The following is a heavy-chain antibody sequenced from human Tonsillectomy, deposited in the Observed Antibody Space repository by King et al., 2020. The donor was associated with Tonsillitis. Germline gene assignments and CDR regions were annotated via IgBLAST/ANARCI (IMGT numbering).Heavy chain of an antibody. V-gene: IGHV4-34*01. CDR3: TRETYGLDV. CDR2: INHSGST. J-gene: IGHJ6*02. Sequence: VQLQQWGAGLLKPSETLSLTCAVYGGSFSGFYWSWIRQPPGEGLEWIGEINHSGSTNYNPSLKSRVTISIDTSKNQFSLKLSPVTAADTAVYYCTRETYGLDVWGQGTTVTVSS. CDR1: GGSFSGFY.